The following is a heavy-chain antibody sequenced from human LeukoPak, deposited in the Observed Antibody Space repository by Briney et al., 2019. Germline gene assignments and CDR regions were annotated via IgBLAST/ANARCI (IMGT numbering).Heavy chain of an antibody. V-gene: IGHV3-30*18. Sequence: GGSLRLSCAASGFTFSSYWMTWVRQAPGKGLEWVAVISSDGNNKNYVDSVKGRFTFSRDNSKNTLYLQMNSLRAEDTAVYYCAKGNDIGGYYYPHFDYWGQGTLVTVSS. D-gene: IGHD3-22*01. J-gene: IGHJ4*02. CDR1: GFTFSSYW. CDR3: AKGNDIGGYYYPHFDY. CDR2: ISSDGNNK.